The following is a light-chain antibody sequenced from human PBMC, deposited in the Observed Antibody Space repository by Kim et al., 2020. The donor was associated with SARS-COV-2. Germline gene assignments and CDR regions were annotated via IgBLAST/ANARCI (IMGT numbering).Light chain of an antibody. CDR3: LQDYDYPRT. V-gene: IGKV1-6*02. Sequence: ASVGDRVTITGRASQGIGGDLSWYQQRPGAAPRFLISGASTLQSGVPSRFSGSGSGTPFTLTISGLQPEDFASYFCLQDYDYPRTFGQGTKVDIK. J-gene: IGKJ1*01. CDR1: QGIGGD. CDR2: GAS.